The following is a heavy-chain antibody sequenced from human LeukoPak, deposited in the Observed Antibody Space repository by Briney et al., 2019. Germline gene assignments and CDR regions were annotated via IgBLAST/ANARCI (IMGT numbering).Heavy chain of an antibody. V-gene: IGHV4-30-2*01. CDR3: ARLYCSSTSCPYGMDV. CDR1: GGSFSGYS. J-gene: IGHJ6*02. Sequence: SETLSLTCAVYGGSFSGYSWSWIRQPPGKGLEWIGYIYHSGSTYYNPSLKSRVTISVDRSKNQFSLKLSSVTAADTAVYYCARLYCSSTSCPYGMDVWGQGTTVTVSS. CDR2: IYHSGST. D-gene: IGHD2-2*01.